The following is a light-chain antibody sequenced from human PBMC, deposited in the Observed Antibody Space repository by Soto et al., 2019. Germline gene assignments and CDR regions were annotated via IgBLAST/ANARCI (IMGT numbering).Light chain of an antibody. CDR2: STN. CDR1: SGSVSTSYY. J-gene: IGLJ2*01. CDR3: VLYMCSGILV. Sequence: QTVVTQEPSFSVSPGGTVTLTCGLSSGSVSTSYYPSWYQQTPGQAPRTLIYSTNTRSSGGPDRFSGSILGNKAALTITGAQGDDESDSYCVLYMCSGILVFCGVTKETVL. V-gene: IGLV8-61*01.